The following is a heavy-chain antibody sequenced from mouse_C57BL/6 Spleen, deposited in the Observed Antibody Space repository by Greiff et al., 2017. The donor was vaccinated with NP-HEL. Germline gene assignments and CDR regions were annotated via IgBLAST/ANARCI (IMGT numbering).Heavy chain of an antibody. CDR3: ATGSGGY. V-gene: IGHV1-4*01. CDR1: GYTFTSYT. D-gene: IGHD3-1*01. Sequence: VKLVESGAELARPGASVKMSCKASGYTFTSYTMHWVKQRPGQGLEWIGYINPSSGFTKYNQKFKDKATLTADKSSSTAYMQLSSLTSEDSAVYYCATGSGGYWGQGTTLTVSS. CDR2: INPSSGFT. J-gene: IGHJ2*01.